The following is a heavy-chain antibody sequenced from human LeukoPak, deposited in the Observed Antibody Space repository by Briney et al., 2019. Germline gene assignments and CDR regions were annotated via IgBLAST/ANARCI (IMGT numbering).Heavy chain of an antibody. CDR3: VRRLGFLDQTEY. J-gene: IGHJ4*02. D-gene: IGHD3-3*01. CDR2: IYPGDSDT. V-gene: IGHV5-51*04. Sequence: GESLKISCKGSGYSFTSYWIAWVRQMPGKGLEWMGIIYPGDSDTRYSPSFQGQVTISAGKPINTAYLQWSSLKASDTAMYYCVRRLGFLDQTEYWGQGTLVTVSS. CDR1: GYSFTSYW.